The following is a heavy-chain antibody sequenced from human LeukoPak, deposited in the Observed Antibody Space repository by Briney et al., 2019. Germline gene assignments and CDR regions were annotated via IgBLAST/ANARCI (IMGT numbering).Heavy chain of an antibody. D-gene: IGHD2-2*01. CDR1: GGSISSSGYY. CDR2: THYSGST. Sequence: SETLSLTCTVSGGSISSSGYYWGWIRQPPGKGLEWIGSTHYSGSTYYNPSLKSRVTISVDTSKNQFSLKLSSVTAADTAVYYCARHGVGCSGTGCTTNFDYWGQGTLVTVSS. V-gene: IGHV4-39*01. CDR3: ARHGVGCSGTGCTTNFDY. J-gene: IGHJ4*02.